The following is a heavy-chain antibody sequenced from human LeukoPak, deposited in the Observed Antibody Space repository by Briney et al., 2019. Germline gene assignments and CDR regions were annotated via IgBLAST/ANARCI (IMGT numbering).Heavy chain of an antibody. V-gene: IGHV1-69*13. D-gene: IGHD6-19*01. Sequence: ASVKVSCKASGGTFSSYVISWVRQAPGQGLEWMGRIIPILGAPNYAQKFQGRVTITADESTGTAYMELRSQRSEDTAVYYCARGALTPGPIAVETTHFDYWGQGTPVAVSS. CDR3: ARGALTPGPIAVETTHFDY. J-gene: IGHJ4*02. CDR2: IIPILGAP. CDR1: GGTFSSYV.